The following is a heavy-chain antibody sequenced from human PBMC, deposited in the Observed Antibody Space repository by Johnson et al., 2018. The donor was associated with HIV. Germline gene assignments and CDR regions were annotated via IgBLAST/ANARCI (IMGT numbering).Heavy chain of an antibody. Sequence: VESGGGVVPPGGSLRLSCAASGFPFSSYGMHWVRQATGKGLEWVAFIYSGGNTYYADSVKGRFTISRDNSKNTLSLQINRLRVEDTAVYYCAGEARIGVVEPSDAFDIWGQGTMVTVSS. CDR1: GFPFSSYG. V-gene: IGHV3-NL1*01. D-gene: IGHD3-22*01. CDR2: IYSGGNT. CDR3: AGEARIGVVEPSDAFDI. J-gene: IGHJ3*02.